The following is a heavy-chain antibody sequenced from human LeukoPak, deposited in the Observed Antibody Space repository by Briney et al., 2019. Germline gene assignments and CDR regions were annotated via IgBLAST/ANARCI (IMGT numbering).Heavy chain of an antibody. J-gene: IGHJ5*02. V-gene: IGHV1-69*13. D-gene: IGHD5-12*01. CDR1: GYTFINFA. Sequence: SVKVSCKASGYTFINFAMNWVRQAPGQGLEWMGGIIPIFGTANYAQKFQGRVTITADESTSTAYMELSSLRSEDTAVYYCAREDIVATRWFDPWGQGTLVTVSS. CDR2: IIPIFGTA. CDR3: AREDIVATRWFDP.